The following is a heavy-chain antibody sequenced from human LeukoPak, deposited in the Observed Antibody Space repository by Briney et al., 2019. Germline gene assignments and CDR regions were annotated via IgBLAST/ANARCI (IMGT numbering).Heavy chain of an antibody. CDR1: GFTFRSYG. D-gene: IGHD6-19*01. V-gene: IGHV3-33*01. CDR3: PSDRGASRIAVAADY. Sequence: GRSLRLSCVASGFTFRSYGMHWVRQAPGKGLEWVAGICSGGSSKYYADSVKGRFTISRDNSKNNLYLQMNSLRGEDTDGYYSPSDRGASRIAVAADYWGQGTLVTVSS. CDR2: ICSGGSSK. J-gene: IGHJ4*02.